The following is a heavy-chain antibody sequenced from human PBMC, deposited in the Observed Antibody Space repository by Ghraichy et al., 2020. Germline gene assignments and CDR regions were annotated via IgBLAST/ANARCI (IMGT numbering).Heavy chain of an antibody. CDR2: IYYSGST. D-gene: IGHD5-18*01. Sequence: GSLRLSCTVSGGSISSYYWSWIRQPPGKGLEWIGYIYYSGSTNYNPSLKSRVTISVDTSKNQFSLKLSSVTAADTAVYYCARDTAMSFGAFDIWGQGTMVTVSS. CDR3: ARDTAMSFGAFDI. V-gene: IGHV4-59*01. CDR1: GGSISSYY. J-gene: IGHJ3*02.